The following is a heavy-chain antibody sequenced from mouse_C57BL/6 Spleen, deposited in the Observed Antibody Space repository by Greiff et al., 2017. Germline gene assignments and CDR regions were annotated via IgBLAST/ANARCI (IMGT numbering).Heavy chain of an antibody. J-gene: IGHJ2*01. CDR3: ARATVVPSFDY. CDR1: GFTFSSYA. V-gene: IGHV5-4*01. Sequence: EVQLQESGGGLVKPGGSLKLSCAASGFTFSSYAMSWVRQTPEKRLEWVATISDGGSYTYYPDNVKGRFTISRDNAKNNLYLQMSHLKSEDTAMYYCARATVVPSFDYWGQGTTLTVSS. CDR2: ISDGGSYT. D-gene: IGHD1-1*01.